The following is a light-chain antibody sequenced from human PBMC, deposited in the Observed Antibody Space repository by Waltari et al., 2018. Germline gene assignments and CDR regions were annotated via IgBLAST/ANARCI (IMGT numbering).Light chain of an antibody. V-gene: IGLV1-44*01. CDR2: PND. J-gene: IGLJ3*02. CDR1: SSPIRTKQ. CDR3: AAWDDSLNGQV. Sequence: SVLNQPPSASGTLGHRVTIYCSGISSPIRTKQTKWYHQFPGTSPRLLFSPNDQLPPGVPDLFSASRSCTSASLAIRGLRSEDEADYYCAAWDDSLNGQVFGGGTKLTVL.